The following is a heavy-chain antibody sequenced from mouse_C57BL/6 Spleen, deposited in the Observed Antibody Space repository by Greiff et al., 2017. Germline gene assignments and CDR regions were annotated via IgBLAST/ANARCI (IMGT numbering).Heavy chain of an antibody. D-gene: IGHD1-1*01. CDR3: ARDPYDYYGWYFDV. Sequence: VQLVESGPGLVKPSQSLSLTCSVTGYSITSGYYWNWIRQFPGNKLEWMGYISYDGSNNYNPSLKNRISITRDTSKNPFFLKLNSVTTEDTATYYCARDPYDYYGWYFDVWGTGTTVTVSS. CDR2: ISYDGSN. V-gene: IGHV3-6*01. CDR1: GYSITSGYY. J-gene: IGHJ1*03.